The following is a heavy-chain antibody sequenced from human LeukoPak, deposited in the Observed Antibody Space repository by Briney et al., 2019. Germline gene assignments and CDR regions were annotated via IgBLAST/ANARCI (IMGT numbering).Heavy chain of an antibody. CDR1: GFTSRNSV. D-gene: IGHD3-10*01. CDR2: SDTDGDT. J-gene: IGHJ4*02. CDR3: ARAKPKNMVRGLIMRRESRYYFDY. V-gene: IGHV3-23*01. Sequence: GGSLRLSCAASGFTSRNSVMSWVRQPPGKGLEWVSSSDTDGDTQYADSVKGRFTMSRDNSKNTLYLRMNSLRAEDTAVYYCARAKPKNMVRGLIMRRESRYYFDYWGQGTLVTVSS.